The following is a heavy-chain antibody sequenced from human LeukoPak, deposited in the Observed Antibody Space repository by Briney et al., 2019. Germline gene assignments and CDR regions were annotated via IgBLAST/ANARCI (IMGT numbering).Heavy chain of an antibody. CDR2: INGDGRRT. Sequence: GGSLRLSCAASGFTFSSSWMHWVRQSPEKGLVWVARINGDGRRTNYADSVEGRFTISRDNAKNTVYLEINSLRAEDTAVYYCARGGLFAYYFDYWGQGTLVTVSS. V-gene: IGHV3-74*01. D-gene: IGHD3-10*02. J-gene: IGHJ4*02. CDR3: ARGGLFAYYFDY. CDR1: GFTFSSSW.